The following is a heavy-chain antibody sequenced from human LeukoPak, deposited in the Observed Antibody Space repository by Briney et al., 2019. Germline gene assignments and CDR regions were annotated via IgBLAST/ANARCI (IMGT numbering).Heavy chain of an antibody. J-gene: IGHJ4*02. CDR2: ISSSSSYI. CDR3: ARLYYDILTGYDY. D-gene: IGHD3-9*01. Sequence: PGGSLRLSCAASGVTFSSYSMNWVRQAPGKGLEWVSSISSSSSYIYYADSVKGRFTTSRDNAKNSLYLQMNSLRAEDTAVYYCARLYYDILTGYDYWGQGTLVTVSS. CDR1: GVTFSSYS. V-gene: IGHV3-21*01.